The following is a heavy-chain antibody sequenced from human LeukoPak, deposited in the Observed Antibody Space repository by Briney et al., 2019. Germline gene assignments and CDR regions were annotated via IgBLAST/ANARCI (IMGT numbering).Heavy chain of an antibody. D-gene: IGHD6-19*01. J-gene: IGHJ5*02. CDR1: GFTFRSYE. CDR3: ARAVAGVLNWFYP. Sequence: GGSLRLSCAASGFTFRSYEMNWVRQARGKGLEWVSHISTSGSSIYYADSAKGRFTISRDNAKNSLYLQMNSLRAEDTAVYYCARAVAGVLNWFYPWGLGTLVTVSS. CDR2: ISTSGSSI. V-gene: IGHV3-48*03.